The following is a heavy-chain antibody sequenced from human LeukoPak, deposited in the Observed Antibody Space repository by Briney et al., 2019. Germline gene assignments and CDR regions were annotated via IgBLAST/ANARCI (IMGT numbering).Heavy chain of an antibody. CDR3: ARGPHERSGYPDD. D-gene: IGHD3-22*01. Sequence: GASVKVSCKPYGYTFNTYGITWVRQAPGQGLEWMGWISPYNGNTNYAQKFQGRVTMTTDTSTSTVYMELRSLRSDDTAVYYCARGPHERSGYPDDWGQGTLVTVSS. J-gene: IGHJ4*02. CDR2: ISPYNGNT. CDR1: GYTFNTYG. V-gene: IGHV1-18*01.